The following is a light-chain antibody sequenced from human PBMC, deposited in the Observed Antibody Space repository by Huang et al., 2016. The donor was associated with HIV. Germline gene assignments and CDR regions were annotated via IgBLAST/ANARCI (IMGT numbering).Light chain of an antibody. V-gene: IGKV3-15*01. CDR3: QQYNNGYT. Sequence: EIVMTQSPATLSVSPGERATLSCRASQSVSNNLAWYQQKPGQAPGLLIYGASTRATGIPARFSGSGSGTEFTLTISSLQSEDFAVYYCQQYNNGYTFGQGTKLEIK. CDR1: QSVSNN. CDR2: GAS. J-gene: IGKJ2*01.